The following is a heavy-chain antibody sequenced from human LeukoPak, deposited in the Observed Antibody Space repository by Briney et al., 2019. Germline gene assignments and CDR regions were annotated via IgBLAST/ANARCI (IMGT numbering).Heavy chain of an antibody. CDR3: ARGLLGYCSGGSCYPRQYYFDY. CDR1: GGSISSGGYY. V-gene: IGHV4-31*03. D-gene: IGHD2-15*01. J-gene: IGHJ4*02. Sequence: PSETLSLTCTVSGGSISSGGYYWSWIRQHPGKGLEWIGYIYYSGSTYYNPSLKSRVTISVDTSKNQFSLKLSSVTAADTAVYYCARGLLGYCSGGSCYPRQYYFDYWGQGTLVTVSS. CDR2: IYYSGST.